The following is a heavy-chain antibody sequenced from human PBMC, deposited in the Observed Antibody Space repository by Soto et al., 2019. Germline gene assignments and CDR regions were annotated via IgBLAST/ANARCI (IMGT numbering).Heavy chain of an antibody. J-gene: IGHJ4*02. V-gene: IGHV4-61*01. D-gene: IGHD3-3*01. CDR1: GGSVSSGSSY. CDR3: ARWSGAXFTFDY. Sequence: PSETLSLTCTVSGGSVSSGSSYWSWIRQPPEKGLEWIGFVYYTGSTNYNPSLKSRVTVSVDTSKNQFSLHLSSVTAADTAVYFCARWSGAXFTFDYWGQGTPVTVSS. CDR2: VYYTGST.